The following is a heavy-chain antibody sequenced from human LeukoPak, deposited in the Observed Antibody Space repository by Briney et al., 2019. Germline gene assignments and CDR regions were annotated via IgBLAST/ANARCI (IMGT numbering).Heavy chain of an antibody. CDR3: AKDGSGQCTYFDY. D-gene: IGHD2-8*01. V-gene: IGHV3-30*02. CDR1: GFTFSTYG. Sequence: PGGSLRLSCAASGFTFSTYGMHWVRQAPGKGVGWVVFIRYDGSSKYYTDSVKGRFTISRDNSKSTLYLQMNSLRAEDTAVYYCAKDGSGQCTYFDYWGQGTLVTVSS. CDR2: IRYDGSSK. J-gene: IGHJ4*02.